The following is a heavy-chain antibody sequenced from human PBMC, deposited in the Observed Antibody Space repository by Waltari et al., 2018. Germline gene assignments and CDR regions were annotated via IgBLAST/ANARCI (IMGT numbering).Heavy chain of an antibody. V-gene: IGHV3-23*01. CDR1: GVHFISYA. D-gene: IGHD6-13*01. CDR3: AKVGGIAAAEFQFDF. CDR2: ISGPCLTT. J-gene: IGHJ4*02. Sequence: EVQLLESGGGLVQPGGSLRRPWAALGVHFISYAMSWVRRAPGEVLDVVSSISGPCLTTFYADSVKGRFSISRDNSKNTLYLQINGLRADDTAVYYCAKVGGIAAAEFQFDFWGRGTLVTVSS.